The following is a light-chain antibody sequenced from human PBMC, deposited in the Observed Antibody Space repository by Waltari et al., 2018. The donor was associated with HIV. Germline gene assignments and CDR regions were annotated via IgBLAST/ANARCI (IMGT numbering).Light chain of an antibody. V-gene: IGLV2-23*02. CDR2: DVS. CDR3: CSHAGSSIYV. CDR1: SSDVGGYNL. J-gene: IGLJ1*01. Sequence: QSALTQPASVSGSPGQSITIPCTGPSSDVGGYNLFSWYQQHPGKAPQLMIYDVSKRPSGVSNRFSGSKSGNTASLTISGLQAEDEADYYCCSHAGSSIYVFGTGTKVTVL.